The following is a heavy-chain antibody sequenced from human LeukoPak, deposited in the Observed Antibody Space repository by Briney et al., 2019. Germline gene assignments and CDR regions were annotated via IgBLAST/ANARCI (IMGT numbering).Heavy chain of an antibody. D-gene: IGHD7-27*01. J-gene: IGHJ4*02. CDR2: ITESGDIT. CDR3: ARSELGIGHYFDY. CDR1: GFTFRSYA. V-gene: IGHV3-23*01. Sequence: GGSLRLSCAASGFTFRSYAMCWVRQAPGKGPEWVSGITESGDITYYADSVQGRFIISRDNSKNTLYLQMNSLRAEDTAVYYCARSELGIGHYFDYWGQGTLVTVSS.